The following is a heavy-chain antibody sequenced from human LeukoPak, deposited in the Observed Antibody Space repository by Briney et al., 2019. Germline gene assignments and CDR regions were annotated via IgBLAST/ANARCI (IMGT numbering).Heavy chain of an antibody. Sequence: AAVKVSCKASGYTFTGYYMHWVRQAPGQGREWMGWINPNSGGTNYAQKFQGRVTMTRDTSISTAYMELSRLRSDDTAVYYCARNLGYYGSGSYFSQTDYWGQGTLVTVSS. D-gene: IGHD3-10*01. CDR3: ARNLGYYGSGSYFSQTDY. CDR1: GYTFTGYY. CDR2: INPNSGGT. V-gene: IGHV1-2*02. J-gene: IGHJ4*02.